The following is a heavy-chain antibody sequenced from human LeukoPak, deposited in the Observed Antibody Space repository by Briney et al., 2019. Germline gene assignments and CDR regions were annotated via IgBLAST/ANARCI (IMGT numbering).Heavy chain of an antibody. CDR2: ISWNSGSI. J-gene: IGHJ6*02. CDR1: GFTFDDYA. CDR3: ARGGGLDV. Sequence: GRSLRLSCAASGFTFDDYAMHWVRQAPGKGLEWVSGISWNSGSIGYADSVKGRFTISRDNAKNSLYLQMNSLRAEDTALYYCARGGGLDVWGQGATVTVSS. V-gene: IGHV3-9*01. D-gene: IGHD3-16*01.